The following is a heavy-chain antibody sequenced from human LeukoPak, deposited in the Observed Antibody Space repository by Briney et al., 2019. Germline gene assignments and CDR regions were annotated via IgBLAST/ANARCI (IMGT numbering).Heavy chain of an antibody. D-gene: IGHD2-8*01. V-gene: IGHV3-23*01. CDR2: ISGSGVST. J-gene: IGHJ4*02. CDR1: GFSFSNYA. Sequence: GSLRLSCAASGFSFSNYAMSWVRQAPGKGLEWVSAISGSGVSTYYADSVKGRFTISRDNSKNTLYLQMNSLRAEDTAVFYCAKGLRYCTNGLCHLRQYYFDSWGQGTLVTVSS. CDR3: AKGLRYCTNGLCHLRQYYFDS.